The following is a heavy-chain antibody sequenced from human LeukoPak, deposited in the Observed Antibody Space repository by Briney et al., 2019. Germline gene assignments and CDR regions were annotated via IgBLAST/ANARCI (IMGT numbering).Heavy chain of an antibody. CDR1: GYTFTGYY. Sequence: ASVKVSCKASGYTFTGYYLHWVRQAPGQGLGWMGWIDPNSGGTNYAQKFQGRVTMTRDTSISTGYMELSRLRSDDTAVYYCARWRGYSSGWSGPFDDWGQGTLVTVSS. CDR2: IDPNSGGT. J-gene: IGHJ4*02. V-gene: IGHV1-2*02. D-gene: IGHD6-19*01. CDR3: ARWRGYSSGWSGPFDD.